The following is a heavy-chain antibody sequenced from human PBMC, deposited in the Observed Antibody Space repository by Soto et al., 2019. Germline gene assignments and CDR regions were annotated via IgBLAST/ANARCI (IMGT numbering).Heavy chain of an antibody. CDR3: VKGEYYYDSSGYYPFDY. CDR2: ISTNGGST. V-gene: IGHV3-64D*06. J-gene: IGHJ4*02. Sequence: GGSLRLSCASSGFTFSTYSMNWVRQAPGKGLEYVSSISTNGGSTHYADSVKGRFTISRDNSKNTQYLQMSSLRADDTAVYYCVKGEYYYDSSGYYPFDYWGQGTLVTVSS. D-gene: IGHD3-22*01. CDR1: GFTFSTYS.